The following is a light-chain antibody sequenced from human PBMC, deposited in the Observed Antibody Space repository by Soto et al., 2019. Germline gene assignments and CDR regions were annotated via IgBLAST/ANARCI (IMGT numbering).Light chain of an antibody. CDR3: QQYGRSPGT. CDR2: AAS. CDR1: QSVSFSF. V-gene: IGKV3-20*01. J-gene: IGKJ5*01. Sequence: ESVLTQSPGTLSLSLGERATLSCRASQSVSFSFLAWYQQKPGQAPRLLIYAASSRATGIPDRFSGSGSGTDFTLTISRLEPEDFAVYYCQQYGRSPGTFGQGTRLEIK.